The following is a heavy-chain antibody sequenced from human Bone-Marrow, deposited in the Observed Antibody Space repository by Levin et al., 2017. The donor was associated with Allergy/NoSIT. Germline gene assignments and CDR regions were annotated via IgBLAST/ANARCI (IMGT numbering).Heavy chain of an antibody. J-gene: IGHJ4*02. CDR1: GFTFSSYA. V-gene: IGHV3-30*04. Sequence: GGSLRLSCAASGFTFSSYAMHWVRQAPGKGLEWVAVISYDGSNKYYADSVKGRFTISRDNSKNTLYLQMNSLRAEDTAVYYCARVELLWFGELCPFDYWGQGTLVTVSS. CDR3: ARVELLWFGELCPFDY. D-gene: IGHD3-10*01. CDR2: ISYDGSNK.